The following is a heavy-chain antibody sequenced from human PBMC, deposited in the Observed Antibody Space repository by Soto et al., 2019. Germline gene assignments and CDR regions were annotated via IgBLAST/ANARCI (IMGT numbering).Heavy chain of an antibody. CDR1: GGSISSYY. D-gene: IGHD5-18*01. CDR2: IYYSGST. J-gene: IGHJ5*02. CDR3: AREEYSSGPFGEALWPNPIDP. V-gene: IGHV4-59*01. Sequence: AETLSLTGTVSGGSISSYYWSWIRQPPGKGLEWIGFIYYSGSTNYNPSLQSRVTISVAPSKNHFSLKLRSVTAADTAVYYCAREEYSSGPFGEALWPNPIDPWGQGTLVTVSS.